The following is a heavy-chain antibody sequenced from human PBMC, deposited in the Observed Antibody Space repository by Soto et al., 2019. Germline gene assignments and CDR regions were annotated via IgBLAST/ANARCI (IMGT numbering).Heavy chain of an antibody. CDR3: AKDPKSTIRFNWFDP. J-gene: IGHJ5*02. D-gene: IGHD2-8*01. CDR2: ISGSGSGT. CDR1: GFTFSSYA. Sequence: ESGGGLVQPGGSLRLSCAASGFTFSSYAMSWVRQAPGKGLEWVSGISGSGSGTYYADSVKGRFTISRDNSKKTLYLQMNSLRAEDTAIYYCAKDPKSTIRFNWFDPWGQGTLVTVSS. V-gene: IGHV3-23*01.